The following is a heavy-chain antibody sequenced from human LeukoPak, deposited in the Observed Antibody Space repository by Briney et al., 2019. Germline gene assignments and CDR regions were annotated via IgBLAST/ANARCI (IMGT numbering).Heavy chain of an antibody. D-gene: IGHD2-15*01. CDR3: ARPSVDATPLAFQH. V-gene: IGHV3-74*01. CDR2: INSDGSST. J-gene: IGHJ1*01. Sequence: PGGSLRLSCAASGFTFSSYWMHWVRQAPGKGLVWVSRINSDGSSTSYADSVKGRFTISRDNAKNTLYLQMNSLRAGDTAVYYCARPSVDATPLAFQHWGQGTLVTVSS. CDR1: GFTFSSYW.